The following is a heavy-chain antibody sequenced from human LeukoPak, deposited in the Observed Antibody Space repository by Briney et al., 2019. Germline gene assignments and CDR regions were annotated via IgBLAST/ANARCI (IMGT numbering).Heavy chain of an antibody. CDR1: GGSLSGNY. V-gene: IGHV4-34*01. J-gene: IGHJ6*03. CDR3: ARAPTVEWLSTYIDV. D-gene: IGHD3-3*01. Sequence: SETLPLTCGVYGGSLSGNYWSWTRQSPGKGLEWIGEINHGGITDYNPSLKSRVIISVDTSKNQVSLTLSSVTAADTAVYYCARAPTVEWLSTYIDVWGKGTTVTVSS. CDR2: INHGGIT.